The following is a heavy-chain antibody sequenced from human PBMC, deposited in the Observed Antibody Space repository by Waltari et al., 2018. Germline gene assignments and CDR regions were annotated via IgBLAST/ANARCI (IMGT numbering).Heavy chain of an antibody. J-gene: IGHJ4*02. Sequence: EVQLVESGGGLIQPGGSLRLSCAASAFSVSSNDMTWVRQAPGKGLEWLSIVTSDDKTYYADSVKGLFTISRDNSKNTLYLEMSSLTAEDTAVYYCARDKGVEPTTRFDYWGQGTLVTVSS. CDR1: AFSVSSND. CDR2: VTSDDKT. D-gene: IGHD1-26*01. V-gene: IGHV3-53*01. CDR3: ARDKGVEPTTRFDY.